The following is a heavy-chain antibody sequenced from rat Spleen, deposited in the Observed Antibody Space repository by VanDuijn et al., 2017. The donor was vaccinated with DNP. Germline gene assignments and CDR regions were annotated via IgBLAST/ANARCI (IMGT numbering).Heavy chain of an antibody. D-gene: IGHD1-11*01. CDR1: GFTFSDYY. J-gene: IGHJ2*01. V-gene: IGHV5-25*01. CDR3: ARGGRSYFDY. Sequence: EVQLVESGGGLVQPGRSLKLSCAASGFTFSDYYMAWVRQAPTKGLEWVASIATSGGSTYYPDSVKGRFTISRDDAKNTLYLQMNSLRSEDTATYYCARGGRSYFDYWGQGVMVTVSS. CDR2: IATSGGST.